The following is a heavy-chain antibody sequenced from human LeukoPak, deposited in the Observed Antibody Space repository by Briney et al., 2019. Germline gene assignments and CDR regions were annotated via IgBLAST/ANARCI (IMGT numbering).Heavy chain of an antibody. CDR3: ARWEIRGTAHQLDY. Sequence: PGGSLRLSCAASGFTLSSYWMTWVRQAPGKGLEWVANINQDGSAKYYGDSVRGRFTISRDNAKNSMYLQMDSLRAEDTAVYYCARWEIRGTAHQLDYWGQGTLVTVSS. D-gene: IGHD1-7*01. J-gene: IGHJ4*02. CDR1: GFTLSSYW. CDR2: INQDGSAK. V-gene: IGHV3-7*01.